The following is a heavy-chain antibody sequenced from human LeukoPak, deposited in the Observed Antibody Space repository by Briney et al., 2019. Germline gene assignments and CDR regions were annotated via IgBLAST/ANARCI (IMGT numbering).Heavy chain of an antibody. D-gene: IGHD6-19*01. CDR3: AREGVSSGWYCIFDY. CDR2: ISYDGSNK. Sequence: GRSLRLSCAASGFTFSSYAMHWVHQAPGKGLEWVAVISYDGSNKYYADSVKGRFTISRDNSKNTLYLQMNSLRAEDTAVYYCAREGVSSGWYCIFDYWGQGTLVTVSS. V-gene: IGHV3-30-3*01. J-gene: IGHJ4*02. CDR1: GFTFSSYA.